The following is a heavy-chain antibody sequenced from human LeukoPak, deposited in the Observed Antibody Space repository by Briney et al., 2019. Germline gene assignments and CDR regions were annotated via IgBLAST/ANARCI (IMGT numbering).Heavy chain of an antibody. Sequence: ASVKVSCKVSGYTLTQLVMHWVRQAPGKGLEWMGGFDPEDGETFYTEKFQGRVTMTEDTSTDTAYMELSSLGSEDTAVYYCVTWTSSGYYHLYWGQGTLVTVSS. D-gene: IGHD3-22*01. V-gene: IGHV1-24*01. CDR3: VTWTSSGYYHLY. CDR2: FDPEDGET. J-gene: IGHJ4*02. CDR1: GYTLTQLV.